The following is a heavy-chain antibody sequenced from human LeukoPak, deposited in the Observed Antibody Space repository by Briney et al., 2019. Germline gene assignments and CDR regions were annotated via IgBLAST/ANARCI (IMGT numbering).Heavy chain of an antibody. CDR3: ARGNFYDNKGYSPELRY. CDR1: GYTFTSYY. V-gene: IGHV1-2*02. Sequence: ASVKVSCKTSGYTFTSYYIHWLRQAPGQRFEWMGWSGPKSGATKYEHFQGRVTMTRDTSISTAYMELSRLTSDDTAVYYRARGNFYDNKGYSPELRYWGQGTLVTVSS. J-gene: IGHJ4*02. D-gene: IGHD3-10*01. CDR2: SGPKSGAT.